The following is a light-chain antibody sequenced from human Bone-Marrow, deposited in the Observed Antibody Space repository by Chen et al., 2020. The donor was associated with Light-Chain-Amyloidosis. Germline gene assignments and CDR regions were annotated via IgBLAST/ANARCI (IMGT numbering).Light chain of an antibody. J-gene: IGKJ1*01. CDR2: DAS. CDR3: QQRSNWRT. CDR1: QSVSSY. V-gene: IGKV3-11*01. Sequence: EIVLRQSPATLSLSPGERATLSCRASQSVSSYLAWYQQKPGQAPRLLIYDASNRATGIPARFSGSGSGTDFTLTISSLEPEDFAVYYCQQRSNWRTFGQGTKVEIK.